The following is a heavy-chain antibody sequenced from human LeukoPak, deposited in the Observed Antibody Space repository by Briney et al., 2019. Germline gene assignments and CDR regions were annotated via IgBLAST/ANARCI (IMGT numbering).Heavy chain of an antibody. V-gene: IGHV3-53*01. CDR2: IYSGGST. D-gene: IGHD1-26*01. CDR3: AGGGRYLSAFDI. J-gene: IGHJ3*02. CDR1: GFTVSSNY. Sequence: GGSLGLSCAASGFTVSSNYMSWVRQAPGKGLEWVSGIYSGGSTFYADSVKGRFTISRDNSKNTLYLQMNSLRAEDTAVYYWAGGGRYLSAFDIWGEGTMVTVSS.